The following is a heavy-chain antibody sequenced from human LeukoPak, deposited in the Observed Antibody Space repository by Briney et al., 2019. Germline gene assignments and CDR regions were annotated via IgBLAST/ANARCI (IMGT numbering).Heavy chain of an antibody. CDR2: ISSSSSYI. J-gene: IGHJ4*02. CDR3: AREDTTQYYYDSSVTPPGR. Sequence: PGGSLRLSCAASGFTFSSYSMNWVRQAPGKGLEWVSSISSSSSYIYYADSVKGRFTISRDNAKNSLYLQMNSLRAEDTAVYYCAREDTTQYYYDSSVTPPGRWGQGTLVTVSS. D-gene: IGHD3-22*01. V-gene: IGHV3-21*01. CDR1: GFTFSSYS.